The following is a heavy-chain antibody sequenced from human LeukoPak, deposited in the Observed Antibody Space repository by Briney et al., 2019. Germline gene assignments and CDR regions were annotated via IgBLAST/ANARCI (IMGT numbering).Heavy chain of an antibody. D-gene: IGHD3-16*02. V-gene: IGHV4-61*01. CDR2: IYYSGST. CDR1: GGSVSSGSYY. CDR3: ARGSSSYYDYVWGSYPEGWFDP. Sequence: KPSETLSLTCTVSGGSVSSGSYYWSWIRQPPGKGLEWIGYIYYSGSTNYNPSLKSRVTISVDTSKNQFSLKLSSVTAADTAVYYCARGSSSYYDYVWGSYPEGWFDPWGRGTLVTVSS. J-gene: IGHJ5*02.